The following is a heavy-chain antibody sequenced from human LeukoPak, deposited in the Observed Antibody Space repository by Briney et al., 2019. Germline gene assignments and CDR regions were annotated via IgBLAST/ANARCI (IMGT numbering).Heavy chain of an antibody. V-gene: IGHV4-61*02. CDR3: ARHGYGSPGNWFDP. J-gene: IGHJ5*02. D-gene: IGHD3-10*01. CDR2: IYTSGST. Sequence: SETLSLTCTVSGGSISSGSYYWSWIRQPAGKGLEWIGRIYTSGSTNYNPSLKSRVTTSIDTSKNHFSLKLSSVTAADTAVYYCARHGYGSPGNWFDPWGQGTLVTVSS. CDR1: GGSISSGSYY.